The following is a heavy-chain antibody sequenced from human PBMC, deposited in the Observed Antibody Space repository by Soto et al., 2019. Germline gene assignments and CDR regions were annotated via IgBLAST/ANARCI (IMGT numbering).Heavy chain of an antibody. CDR3: ATGRYSYGWGFCSYGMDV. CDR1: GYTFTSYG. V-gene: IGHV1-18*01. Sequence: ASVKVSCKASGYTFTSYGISWVRQAPGQGLEWMGWISAYNGNTNYAQKLQGRVTMTTDTSTSTAYMELRSLRSDDTAVYYCATGRYSYGWGFCSYGMDVWGQGTTVTVS. D-gene: IGHD5-18*01. CDR2: ISAYNGNT. J-gene: IGHJ6*02.